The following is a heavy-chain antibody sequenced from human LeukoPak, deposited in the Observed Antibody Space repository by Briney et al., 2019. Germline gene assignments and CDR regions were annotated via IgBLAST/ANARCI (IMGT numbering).Heavy chain of an antibody. D-gene: IGHD4-11*01. J-gene: IGHJ6*03. CDR1: GGSISSGGYY. Sequence: PSETLSLTCTVSGGSISSGGYYWSWIRPHPGKGLVWIGYIYYSGSTYYNPSLKSRVTISVDTPKNQFSLKLISVTAADTAVYYCARGSTVTKWDYYYYMDVWGKGTTVTVSS. CDR3: ARGSTVTKWDYYYYMDV. V-gene: IGHV4-31*03. CDR2: IYYSGST.